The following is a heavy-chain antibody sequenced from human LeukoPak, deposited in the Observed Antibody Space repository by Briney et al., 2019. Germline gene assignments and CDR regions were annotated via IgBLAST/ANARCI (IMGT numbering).Heavy chain of an antibody. CDR3: ARGTLYSGWSYYFDY. CDR1: GGSISSYY. J-gene: IGHJ4*02. V-gene: IGHV4-4*07. CDR2: IYTSGST. Sequence: SETLSLTCTVSGGSISSYYWSWIRQPAGKGLEWIGRIYTSGSTNYNPSLKSRVTISVDMSKNHFSLRLSSVTAADTAMYYCARGTLYSGWSYYFDYWGQGTLVTVSS. D-gene: IGHD6-19*01.